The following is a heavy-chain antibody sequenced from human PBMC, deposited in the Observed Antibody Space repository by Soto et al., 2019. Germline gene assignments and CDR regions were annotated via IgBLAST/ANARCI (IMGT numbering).Heavy chain of an antibody. J-gene: IGHJ6*02. Sequence: SVKVSCKASGYTFTGYYMHWVRQAPGQGLEWMGWINPNSGGTNYAQKFQGWVTMTRDTSISTAYMELSRLRSDDTAVYYCARGQRAYCSSTSCYIRGVGYYYYYGMDVWGQGTTVTV. CDR3: ARGQRAYCSSTSCYIRGVGYYYYYGMDV. D-gene: IGHD2-2*02. V-gene: IGHV1-2*04. CDR1: GYTFTGYY. CDR2: INPNSGGT.